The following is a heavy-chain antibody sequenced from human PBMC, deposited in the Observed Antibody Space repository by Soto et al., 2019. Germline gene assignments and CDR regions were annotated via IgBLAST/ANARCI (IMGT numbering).Heavy chain of an antibody. J-gene: IGHJ6*03. CDR2: IYPGDSDT. D-gene: IGHD4-4*01. V-gene: IGHV5-51*01. CDR1: GYSFTSYW. Sequence: GASLKISCKGSGYSFTSYWIGWVRQMPGKGLEWMGIIYPGDSDTRYSPSFQGQVTISADKSISTAYLQWSSLKASDTAMYYCARHKGSYDTIDYSTKPKDYYYYYYMDVWGKGTTVTVSS. CDR3: ARHKGSYDTIDYSTKPKDYYYYYYMDV.